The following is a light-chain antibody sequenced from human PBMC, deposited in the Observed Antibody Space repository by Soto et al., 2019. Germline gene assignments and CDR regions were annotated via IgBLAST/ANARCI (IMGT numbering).Light chain of an antibody. CDR2: GAS. CDR1: QTVSSSY. J-gene: IGKJ1*01. CDR3: QQSGSSPTWT. V-gene: IGKV3-20*01. Sequence: EIVLTQSPGTLSLSPGERATLSCRASQTVSSSYLAWYQQKPGQAPRLLIYGASSRATGIPDRFSGSVSGTDFTLTISRLEPEDFAVYYCQQSGSSPTWTFGQGNTVEIK.